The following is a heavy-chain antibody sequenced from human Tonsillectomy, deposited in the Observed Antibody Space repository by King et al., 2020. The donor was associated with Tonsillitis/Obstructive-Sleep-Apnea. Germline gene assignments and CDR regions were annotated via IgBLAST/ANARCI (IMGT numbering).Heavy chain of an antibody. D-gene: IGHD2-2*01. Sequence: LQLQESGPGLVKPSETLSLSRSVYGDSISSTGYFWGWIRQPPGKGLEWIGSIYQSGSTYYNPSLKSRVTISVDRSKNQFSLNLRSVTAADTALYYCAGRSMKEVVINDSFDIWGQGTMVIVS. CDR1: GDSISSTGYF. CDR2: IYQSGST. J-gene: IGHJ3*02. V-gene: IGHV4-39*01. CDR3: AGRSMKEVVINDSFDI.